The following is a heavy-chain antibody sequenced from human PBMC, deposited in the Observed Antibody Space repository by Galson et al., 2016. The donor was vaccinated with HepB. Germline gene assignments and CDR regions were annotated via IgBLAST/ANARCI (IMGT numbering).Heavy chain of an antibody. CDR3: AKGGELRGVYYYYGMDV. CDR1: GFTFSSYG. D-gene: IGHD1-26*01. J-gene: IGHJ6*02. CDR2: IWYDGSNK. Sequence: SLRLSCAASGFTFSSYGLHWVRQAPGKGLEWGAVIWYDGSNKYHADSVKGRFSISRDNPKTTLYMQMNSLRAEDTAVYYCAKGGELRGVYYYYGMDVGGQGTTVTVSS. V-gene: IGHV3-33*03.